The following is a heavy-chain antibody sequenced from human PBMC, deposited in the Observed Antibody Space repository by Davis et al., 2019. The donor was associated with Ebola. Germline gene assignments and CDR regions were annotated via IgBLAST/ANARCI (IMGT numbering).Heavy chain of an antibody. CDR3: ARDRARATTDYYYYYMDV. J-gene: IGHJ6*03. D-gene: IGHD1-26*01. CDR2: ISAYNGNT. CDR1: GYTFPSYG. Sequence: ASVKVSCKASGYTFPSYGISWVRQAPGQGLEWMGWISAYNGNTNYAQKLQGRVTMTTDTSTSTAYMELRSLRSDDTAVYYCARDRARATTDYYYYYMDVWGKGTTVTVSS. V-gene: IGHV1-18*01.